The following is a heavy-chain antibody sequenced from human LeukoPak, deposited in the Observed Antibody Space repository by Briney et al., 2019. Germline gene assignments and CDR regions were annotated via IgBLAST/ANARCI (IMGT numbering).Heavy chain of an antibody. D-gene: IGHD6-13*01. V-gene: IGHV3-23*01. CDR3: AKDIAAVIPYNWFDP. Sequence: PGGSLRLSCAASGFTFSSCAMSWVRQAPGKGLEWVSAISGSGGSTYYADSVKGRFTISRDNSKNTLYLQMNSLRAEDTAVYYCAKDIAAVIPYNWFDPRGQGTLVTVSS. J-gene: IGHJ5*02. CDR1: GFTFSSCA. CDR2: ISGSGGST.